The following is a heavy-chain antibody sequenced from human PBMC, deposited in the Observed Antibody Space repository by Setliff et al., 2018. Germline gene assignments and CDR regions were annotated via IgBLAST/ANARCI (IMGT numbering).Heavy chain of an antibody. V-gene: IGHV5-51*01. J-gene: IGHJ3*02. CDR3: ARLGAPASHDAFDI. D-gene: IGHD6-25*01. CDR2: IYPSDSHT. CDR1: GYSFTSYW. Sequence: GESLKISCKGSGYSFTSYWIGWVRQMPGKGLEWMGIIYPSDSHTRYSPSFQGQVTMSADKSINTAYLQWSSLKASDTAMYYCARLGAPASHDAFDIWGQGTMVTVSS.